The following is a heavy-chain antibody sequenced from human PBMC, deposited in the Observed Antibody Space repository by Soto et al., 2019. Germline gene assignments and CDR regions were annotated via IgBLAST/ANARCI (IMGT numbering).Heavy chain of an antibody. CDR3: ARDPLSGYCSGGSCYSFDY. CDR1: GFTFSSYS. CDR2: ISSSSSYI. Sequence: EVQLVESGGGLVKPGGSLRLSCAASGFTFSSYSMNWVRQAPGKGLEWVSSISSSSSYIYYADSVKGRFTSSRDNANNSMLRQMNSVRAEDTAVYYCARDPLSGYCSGGSCYSFDYWGQGTLVTVSS. J-gene: IGHJ4*02. D-gene: IGHD2-15*01. V-gene: IGHV3-21*01.